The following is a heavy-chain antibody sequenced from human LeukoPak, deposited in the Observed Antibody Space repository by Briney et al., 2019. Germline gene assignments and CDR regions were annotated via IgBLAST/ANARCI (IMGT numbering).Heavy chain of an antibody. CDR1: GFTVSSNY. D-gene: IGHD6-19*01. CDR3: AKDLQWLVKYYFDY. CDR2: IYSGGST. J-gene: IGHJ4*02. V-gene: IGHV3-53*01. Sequence: PGGSLRLSCAASGFTVSSNYMSWVRQAPGKGLEWVSVIYSGGSTYYADSVKGRFTISRDNSKNTLYLQMNSLRAEDTAVYYCAKDLQWLVKYYFDYWGQGTLVTVSS.